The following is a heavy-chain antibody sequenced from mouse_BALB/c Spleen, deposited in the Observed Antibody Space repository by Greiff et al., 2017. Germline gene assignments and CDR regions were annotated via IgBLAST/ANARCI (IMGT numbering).Heavy chain of an antibody. CDR2: IYPGDGST. J-gene: IGHJ4*01. V-gene: IGHV1S56*01. CDR3: ARGVPYDRYAMDY. CDR1: GYTFTSYY. Sequence: VKLQESGPELVKPGASVKMSCKASGYTFTSYYIHWVKQRPGQGLEWIGWIYPGDGSTKYNEKFKGKTTLTADKSSSTAYMLLSSLTSEDSAIYFCARGVPYDRYAMDYWGQGTSVTVSS. D-gene: IGHD2-12*01.